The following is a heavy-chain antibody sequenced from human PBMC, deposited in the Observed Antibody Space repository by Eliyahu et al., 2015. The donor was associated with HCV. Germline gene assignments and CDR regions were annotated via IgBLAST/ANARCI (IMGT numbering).Heavy chain of an antibody. V-gene: IGHV3-15*07. CDR2: IKSKTDGGTT. CDR3: TTDPQLWFEDYYDSSGYKIDY. CDR1: GFTFSNAW. J-gene: IGHJ4*02. D-gene: IGHD3-22*01. Sequence: EVQLVESGGGLVKPGGSLRLSCAASGFTFSNAWMXWVRRAPGKGLEWVGRIKSKTDGGTTDYAAPVKGRFTISRDDSKNTLYLQMNSLKTEDTAVYYCTTDPQLWFEDYYDSSGYKIDYWGQGTLVTVSS.